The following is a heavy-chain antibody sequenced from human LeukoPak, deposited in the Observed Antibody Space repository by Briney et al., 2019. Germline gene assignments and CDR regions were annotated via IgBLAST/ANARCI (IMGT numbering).Heavy chain of an antibody. CDR3: ARQLAYCGNDCYFY. CDR2: IYHSGST. D-gene: IGHD2-21*02. CDR1: GGSISSSNW. J-gene: IGHJ4*02. Sequence: SGTLSLTCAVSGGSISSSNWWSWVRQPPGKGLEWNGEIYHSGSTNYIPSLKSRVTIVVDKSKNQFSLKLSSVPAADTAVYSCARQLAYCGNDCYFYWGQGTLVTVSS. V-gene: IGHV4-4*02.